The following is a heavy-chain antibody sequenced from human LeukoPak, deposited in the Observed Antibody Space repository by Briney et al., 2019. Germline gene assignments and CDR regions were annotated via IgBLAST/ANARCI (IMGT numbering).Heavy chain of an antibody. CDR2: ISAYNGNT. Sequence: GASVKVCCKASGYTFTSYGISWVRQAPGQGLEWMGWISAYNGNTNYAQKLQGRVTMTTDTSTSTAYMELRSLRSDDTAVYYCAIIAADNWFDPWGQGTLVTVSS. CDR3: AIIAADNWFDP. D-gene: IGHD6-13*01. CDR1: GYTFTSYG. J-gene: IGHJ5*02. V-gene: IGHV1-18*01.